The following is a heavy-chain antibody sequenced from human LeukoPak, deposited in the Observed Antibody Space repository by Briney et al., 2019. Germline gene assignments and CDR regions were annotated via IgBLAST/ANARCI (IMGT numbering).Heavy chain of an antibody. D-gene: IGHD3-10*01. CDR3: ARRGFGESPRKGFDY. Sequence: KTSETLSLTCTVSGGSISSGGYYWSWIRQHPGKGLEWIGYIYYSGSTYYNPSLKSRVTISVDTSKNQFSLKLSSVTAADTAVYYCARRGFGESPRKGFDYWGQGTLVTVSS. CDR1: GGSISSGGYY. CDR2: IYYSGST. V-gene: IGHV4-31*03. J-gene: IGHJ4*02.